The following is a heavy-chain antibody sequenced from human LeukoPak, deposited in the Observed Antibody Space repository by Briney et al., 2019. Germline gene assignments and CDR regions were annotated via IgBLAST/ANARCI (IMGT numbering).Heavy chain of an antibody. Sequence: GGSLRLSCVASGFTFSSYWMHWVRQAPGKGLEWVAVISYDGSNKYYADSVKGRFTISRDNSKNTLYLQMNSLRAEDTAVYYCARGSGWYAGWGYWGQGTLVTVSS. CDR3: ARGSGWYAGWGY. J-gene: IGHJ4*02. CDR1: GFTFSSYW. CDR2: ISYDGSNK. D-gene: IGHD6-19*01. V-gene: IGHV3-30*03.